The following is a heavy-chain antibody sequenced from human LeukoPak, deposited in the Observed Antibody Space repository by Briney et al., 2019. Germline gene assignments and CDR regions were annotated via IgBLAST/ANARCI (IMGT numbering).Heavy chain of an antibody. Sequence: ASVKVSCKASGCTFSGYYMHWVRQAPGQGLEWMGWIKPNSGDTNYAQKFQGRVAMTRDTSISTAYMELSRLRSDDTAMYYCARDRAAVAGQYYFDYWGQGTLVTVSS. J-gene: IGHJ4*02. CDR1: GCTFSGYY. D-gene: IGHD6-19*01. V-gene: IGHV1-2*02. CDR3: ARDRAAVAGQYYFDY. CDR2: IKPNSGDT.